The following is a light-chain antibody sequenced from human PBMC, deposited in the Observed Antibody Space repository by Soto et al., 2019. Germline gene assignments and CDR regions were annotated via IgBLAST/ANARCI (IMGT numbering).Light chain of an antibody. CDR2: DVS. J-gene: IGLJ1*01. CDR3: SSFTTSSTFV. V-gene: IGLV2-14*01. Sequence: QSALAQPASVSGSPGQSITISCTGTSSDVGCYNYVSWFQQHPGKAPKLLTYDVSNWPSGVSDRFSGSKSGNTASLTISGLQAEDEADYYCSSFTTSSTFVFGTGTKVTVL. CDR1: SSDVGCYNY.